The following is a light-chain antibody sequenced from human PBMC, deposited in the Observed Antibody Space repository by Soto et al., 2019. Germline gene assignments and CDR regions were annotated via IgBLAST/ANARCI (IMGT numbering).Light chain of an antibody. CDR1: SSNIGRNY. Sequence: QSVLTQPPSASGTPGQRVSISCSGSSSNIGRNYVYWYPKVPGMAPKLLVFRNDQRPYGVPDRFSGSKSGTSASLAISRLRSEDEADYFCSTWDDSLSGIIFGGGTKLTVL. V-gene: IGLV1-47*01. CDR3: STWDDSLSGII. J-gene: IGLJ2*01. CDR2: RND.